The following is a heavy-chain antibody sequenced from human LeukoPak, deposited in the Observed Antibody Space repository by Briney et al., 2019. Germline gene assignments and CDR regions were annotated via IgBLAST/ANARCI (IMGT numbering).Heavy chain of an antibody. D-gene: IGHD4-23*01. CDR1: GGSISSGGYY. CDR2: IYHSGST. Sequence: SQTLSLTCTVSGGSISSGGYYWSWIRQPPGKGLEWIGYIYHSGSTYYNPSLKSRVTISVDRSKNQFSLKLSSVTAADTAVYYCARLYYGGNRVVDYWGQGTLVTVSS. V-gene: IGHV4-30-2*01. CDR3: ARLYYGGNRVVDY. J-gene: IGHJ4*02.